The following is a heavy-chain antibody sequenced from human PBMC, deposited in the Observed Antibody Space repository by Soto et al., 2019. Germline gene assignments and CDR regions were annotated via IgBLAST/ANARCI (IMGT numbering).Heavy chain of an antibody. CDR2: INHSGST. V-gene: IGHV4-34*01. CDR1: GGSFSGYY. D-gene: IGHD1-1*01. J-gene: IGHJ6*02. CDR3: AGAPHTGTGDNYYDGMDV. Sequence: SETLSLTCAVYGGSFSGYYWSWIRQPPGKGLEWIGEINHSGSTNYNPSLKIRVTISVDTSKNQFSLKLSSVTAADTAVYYCAGAPHTGTGDNYYDGMDVWGQGTTVTVSS.